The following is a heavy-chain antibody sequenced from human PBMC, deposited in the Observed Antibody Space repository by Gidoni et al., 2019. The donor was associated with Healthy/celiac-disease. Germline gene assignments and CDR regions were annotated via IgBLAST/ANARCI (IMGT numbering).Heavy chain of an antibody. CDR1: GGSISSGGYS. CDR2: IYHSGST. V-gene: IGHV4-30-2*01. CDR3: ARDILRYFGAFDI. Sequence: QLQLQESGSGLVKPSQTLSLTCAVSGGSISSGGYSWSWIRQPPGKGLEWIGYIYHSGSTYYYPSLKSRSTISVDRSKNQFSLKLSSVTAADTAVYYCARDILRYFGAFDIWGQGTMVTVSS. J-gene: IGHJ3*02. D-gene: IGHD3-9*01.